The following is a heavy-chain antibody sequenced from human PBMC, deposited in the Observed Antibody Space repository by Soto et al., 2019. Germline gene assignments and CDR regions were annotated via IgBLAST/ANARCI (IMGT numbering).Heavy chain of an antibody. CDR3: ARDLGAAAPYYYGMDV. D-gene: IGHD6-13*01. CDR2: INHSGST. Sequence: SETLSLTCAVYGGSFSGYYWSWIRQPPGKGLEWIGEINHSGSTNYNPSLKRRVTVSVDTSKNQFSLKLSSVTAADTAVYYCARDLGAAAPYYYGMDVWGQGTTVTVSS. J-gene: IGHJ6*02. V-gene: IGHV4-34*01. CDR1: GGSFSGYY.